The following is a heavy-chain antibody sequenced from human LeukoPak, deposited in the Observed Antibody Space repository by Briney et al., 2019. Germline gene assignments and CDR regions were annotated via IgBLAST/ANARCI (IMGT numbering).Heavy chain of an antibody. Sequence: SETLSLTCTVSGGSISSSSYYWGWIRQPPGKGLEWIGSIYYSGSTYYNPSLKSRVTISVDTSKNQFSLKLSSVTAADTAVYYCARHSGYIVVVPAAIDYWGQGTLVTVSS. V-gene: IGHV4-39*01. J-gene: IGHJ4*02. CDR2: IYYSGST. D-gene: IGHD2-2*01. CDR1: GGSISSSSYY. CDR3: ARHSGYIVVVPAAIDY.